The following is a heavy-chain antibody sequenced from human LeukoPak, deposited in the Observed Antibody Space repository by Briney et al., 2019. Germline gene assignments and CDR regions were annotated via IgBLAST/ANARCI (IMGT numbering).Heavy chain of an antibody. V-gene: IGHV1-2*04. D-gene: IGHD6-19*01. CDR1: GYTFTGYY. J-gene: IGHJ4*02. CDR3: ARAHIAVAGTGFDY. CDR2: INPNSGGT. Sequence: ASVKVSCKASGYTFTGYYMHWVRQAPGQGLKWMGWINPNSGGTNYAQKFQGWVTMTRDTSISTAYMELSRLRSDDTAVYYCARAHIAVAGTGFDYWGQGTLVTVSS.